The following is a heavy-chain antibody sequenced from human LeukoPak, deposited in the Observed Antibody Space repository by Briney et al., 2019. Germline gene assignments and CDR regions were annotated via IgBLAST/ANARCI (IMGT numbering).Heavy chain of an antibody. Sequence: SETLSPTCAVYGGSFSGYYWSWIRQPPGKGLEWIGEINHSGSTNYNPSLKSRVTISVDTSKNQFSLKLSSVTAADTAVYYCARGGEYTVTPRYFDYWGQGTLVTVSS. J-gene: IGHJ4*02. V-gene: IGHV4-34*01. CDR2: INHSGST. CDR3: ARGGEYTVTPRYFDY. CDR1: GGSFSGYY. D-gene: IGHD4-17*01.